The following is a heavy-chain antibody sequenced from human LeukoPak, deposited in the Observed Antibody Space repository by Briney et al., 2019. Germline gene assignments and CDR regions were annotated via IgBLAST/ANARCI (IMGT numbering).Heavy chain of an antibody. CDR1: GFTFSSFW. J-gene: IGHJ4*02. D-gene: IGHD3-22*01. CDR3: AKDKPSDYFAYYFDY. Sequence: PGGSLRLSCAASGFTFSSFWMHWVRQTPGKGLVWVSRINTDGSSTDYADSVKGRFTISRDNAKNTLYLQMNSLRAEETAVYYCAKDKPSDYFAYYFDYWGQGTLVTVSS. CDR2: INTDGSST. V-gene: IGHV3-74*01.